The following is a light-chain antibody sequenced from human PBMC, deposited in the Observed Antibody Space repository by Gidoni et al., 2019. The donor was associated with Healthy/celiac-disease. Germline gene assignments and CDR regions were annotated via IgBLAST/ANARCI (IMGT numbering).Light chain of an antibody. CDR3: QQYNCYGT. CDR2: KAS. V-gene: IGKV1-5*03. CDR1: KSSSSW. J-gene: IGKJ1*01. Sequence: DIQMTKSPSTLSASVGDRVTITCRASKSSSSWLAWYQQKPGKAPKLLINKASSLESGVPSRFSGSGSVTEFTLTIRGLQPVDFATYYCQQYNCYGTFGQGTKVEIK.